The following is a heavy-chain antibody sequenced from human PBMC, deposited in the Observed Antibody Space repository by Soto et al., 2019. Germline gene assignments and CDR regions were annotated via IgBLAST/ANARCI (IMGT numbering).Heavy chain of an antibody. CDR1: GGSISRYF. D-gene: IGHD4-17*01. Sequence: SETLSLTCTVSGGSISRYFWNWIRQPPGKGLEWIGYVYYSGSTNYNPSLKSRVTISVDMSKNQFSLKLSSVTAADTAVYYCARPTYGDYGMDVWGKGTTVTSPQ. CDR3: ARPTYGDYGMDV. V-gene: IGHV4-59*01. CDR2: VYYSGST. J-gene: IGHJ6*04.